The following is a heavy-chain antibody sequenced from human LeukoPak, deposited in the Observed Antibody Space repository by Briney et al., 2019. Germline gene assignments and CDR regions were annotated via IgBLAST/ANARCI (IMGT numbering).Heavy chain of an antibody. D-gene: IGHD6-13*01. J-gene: IGHJ4*02. V-gene: IGHV1-69*04. CDR2: IIPILGIA. Sequence: ASVKVSCKASGGTFSSYAISWVRQAPGQGLEWMGRIIPILGIANYAQKFQGRVTITADKSTSTAYMELSSLRSEDPAVYYCVLWDKDSSSWRPFDYWGQGTLVTVSS. CDR1: GGTFSSYA. CDR3: VLWDKDSSSWRPFDY.